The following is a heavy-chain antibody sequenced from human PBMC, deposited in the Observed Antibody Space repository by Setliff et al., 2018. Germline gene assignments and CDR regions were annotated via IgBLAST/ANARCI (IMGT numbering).Heavy chain of an antibody. D-gene: IGHD1-26*01. V-gene: IGHV3-74*01. CDR2: INRDGSYT. CDR3: AKDRVPDNIWDFDS. J-gene: IGHJ5*01. Sequence: PGGSLRLSCAASGFNFRAYTMNWVRQAPGKGLVWVSRINRDGSYTVYADSVEGRFTISRDNAKNTRYLQMNSLRAEDTALYYCAKDRVPDNIWDFDSWGPGTLVTVSS. CDR1: GFNFRAYT.